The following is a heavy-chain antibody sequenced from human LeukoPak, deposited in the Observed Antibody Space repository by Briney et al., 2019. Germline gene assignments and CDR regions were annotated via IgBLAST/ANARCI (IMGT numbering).Heavy chain of an antibody. J-gene: IGHJ5*02. CDR2: IKQDGSET. D-gene: IGHD3-10*01. CDR3: ARDWSWFGELLNWFDP. CDR1: GFTFTNNF. Sequence: AGGSLRLSCAASGFTFTNNFMSWVRQVPGKGLEWVANIKQDGSETTYADSVRGRFTIFRDNAKDSVYLQMNSLRAEDTAVYYCARDWSWFGELLNWFDPWGQGTLVTVSS. V-gene: IGHV3-7*01.